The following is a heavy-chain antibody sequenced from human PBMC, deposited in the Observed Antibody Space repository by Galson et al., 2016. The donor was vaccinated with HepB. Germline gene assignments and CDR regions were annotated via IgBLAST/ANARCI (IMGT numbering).Heavy chain of an antibody. CDR2: ITSSSDYI. J-gene: IGHJ4*02. Sequence: SLRLSCAASGFTFSRYTMNWVRQAPGKGLEWVSSITSSSDYIYEAHSLKGRFTISRDDAKNSLYLQMNSLRAEDTAVYYCARVTGYSFDTWGQGTLVTVSS. CDR3: ARVTGYSFDT. D-gene: IGHD5-24*01. CDR1: GFTFSRYT. V-gene: IGHV3-21*01.